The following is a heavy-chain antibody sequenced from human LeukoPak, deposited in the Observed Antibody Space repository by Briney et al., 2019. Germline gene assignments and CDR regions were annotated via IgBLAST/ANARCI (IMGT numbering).Heavy chain of an antibody. Sequence: ASVKVSCKASGYTFTNYHMHWVRQAPGQGLEWMGIINPNGGHTNYAQKFQGRVTMTRDTSTSTVYMELSSLRAEDTAVYYCARDHYYGSGAPSNWGQGTLVTVSS. D-gene: IGHD3-10*01. CDR3: ARDHYYGSGAPSN. V-gene: IGHV1-46*01. J-gene: IGHJ4*02. CDR1: GYTFTNYH. CDR2: INPNGGHT.